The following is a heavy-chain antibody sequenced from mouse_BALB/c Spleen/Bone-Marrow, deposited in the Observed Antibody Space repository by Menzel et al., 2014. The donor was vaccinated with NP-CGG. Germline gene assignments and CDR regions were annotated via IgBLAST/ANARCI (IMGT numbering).Heavy chain of an antibody. D-gene: IGHD1-1*01. CDR1: GFTFSSYG. CDR2: INSNGGST. J-gene: IGHJ2*01. CDR3: ARDGSSYEGNYFDY. V-gene: IGHV5-6-3*01. Sequence: EVKLVESGGGLVQPGGSLKLSCAASGFTFSSYGMSWVRQTPDKRLELVATINSNGGSTYYPDSVKGRFTISRDNAKNTLNLQMSSLKTEDTAMYYCARDGSSYEGNYFDYWGQGTTLTVSS.